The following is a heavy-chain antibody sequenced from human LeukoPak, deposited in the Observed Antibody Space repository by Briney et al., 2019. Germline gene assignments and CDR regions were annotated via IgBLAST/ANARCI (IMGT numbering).Heavy chain of an antibody. V-gene: IGHV4-4*07. Sequence: PSETLSLTCTVSGDSISGSYWTWIRQSAGKGLEWIGRINTSENTNYNPSLKSRVTMSLDTSKNQFSLNMSSVTVADTAVYYCARDRLGFRVDVWGKGTTVTFSS. CDR2: INTSENT. CDR1: GDSISGSY. D-gene: IGHD3-10*01. CDR3: ARDRLGFRVDV. J-gene: IGHJ6*04.